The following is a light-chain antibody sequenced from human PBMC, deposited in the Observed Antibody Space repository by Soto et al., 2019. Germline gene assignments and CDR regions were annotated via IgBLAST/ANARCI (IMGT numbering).Light chain of an antibody. CDR2: GAS. Sequence: DNVLTQSPGTVSLSPGERATLSCRASETVAGSYLAWYQQKPGQAPRVLIYGASSRATGIPDRFSGSGSGTDFTLTISSLQSEDFTIYYCHQYDNWPQPFGQGTKVDIK. J-gene: IGKJ1*01. CDR1: ETVAGSY. V-gene: IGKV3-20*01. CDR3: HQYDNWPQP.